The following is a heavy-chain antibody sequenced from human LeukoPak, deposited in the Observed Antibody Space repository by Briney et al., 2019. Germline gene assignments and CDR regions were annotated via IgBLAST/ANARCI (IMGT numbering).Heavy chain of an antibody. CDR3: AKGRFLEWLLLDY. CDR1: GFTFSRSA. D-gene: IGHD3-3*01. Sequence: GGSLRLSCAASGFTFSRSAMSWVRQAPGKGLQWVSAISRSGGDTYYTDSVKGRFTISRDNSKNTLYLQMNSLRAEDTAVYYCAKGRFLEWLLLDYWGQGTLVTVSS. V-gene: IGHV3-23*01. J-gene: IGHJ4*02. CDR2: ISRSGGDT.